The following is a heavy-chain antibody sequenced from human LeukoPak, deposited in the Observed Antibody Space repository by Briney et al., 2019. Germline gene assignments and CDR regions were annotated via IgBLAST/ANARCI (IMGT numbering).Heavy chain of an antibody. CDR1: GGSFSGHY. CDR2: INHGGAT. D-gene: IGHD1-26*01. Sequence: PSETLSLTCAVYGGSFSGHYWSWIRQTPGKGLEWLGEINHGGATNYNPSVKSRLTISVDTSRNQFSLRLTSVTAADTAVYYCARRREARYPNWFDPWGQGTLVTVSS. V-gene: IGHV4-34*01. J-gene: IGHJ5*02. CDR3: ARRREARYPNWFDP.